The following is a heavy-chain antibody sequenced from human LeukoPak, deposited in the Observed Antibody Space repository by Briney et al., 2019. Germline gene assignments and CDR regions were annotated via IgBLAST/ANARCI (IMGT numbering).Heavy chain of an antibody. CDR3: AKGAVGKTESSGYPPHFDY. CDR2: VSATGYTT. J-gene: IGHJ4*02. Sequence: GGSLRLSCVVSGFTLPYGMSWVRQAPGKGLEWVSYVSATGYTTSYADSVKGRFTISRDNAKNTVFLQMDSLRADDTAVYYCAKGAVGKTESSGYPPHFDYWGQGTLVTVPS. CDR1: GFTLPYG. D-gene: IGHD3-22*01. V-gene: IGHV3-23*01.